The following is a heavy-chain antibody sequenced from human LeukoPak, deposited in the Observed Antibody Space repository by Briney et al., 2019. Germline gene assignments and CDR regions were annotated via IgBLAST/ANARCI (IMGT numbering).Heavy chain of an antibody. J-gene: IGHJ4*02. V-gene: IGHV3-30*04. CDR2: ISNDGRHK. CDR1: GFPFSSYS. D-gene: IGHD4-23*01. Sequence: AGALRLSCAASGFPFSSYSMRGGRQAPGNGLEWVAVISNDGRHKYYADSVKGRFIISRDTSKNNLSLQMNTLRADDTAVFYCARDPNRLADYGGDYFDHWGQGTLVTVSS. CDR3: ARDPNRLADYGGDYFDH.